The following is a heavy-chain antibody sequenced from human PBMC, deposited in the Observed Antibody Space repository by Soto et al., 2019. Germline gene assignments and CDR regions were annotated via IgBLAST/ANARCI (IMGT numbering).Heavy chain of an antibody. CDR1: GYTFTGYF. CDR2: INPYSGGA. J-gene: IGHJ5*02. D-gene: IGHD3-10*01. Sequence: ASVKVTCKASGYTFTGYFMHWVRQAPGQGLEWMGWINPYSGGADYAQSFQGRVTMTRDTSISTVYMELSRLRFDDTAVYYCARVIRGAYYNSPLDTWGQGTVVTVSS. V-gene: IGHV1-2*02. CDR3: ARVIRGAYYNSPLDT.